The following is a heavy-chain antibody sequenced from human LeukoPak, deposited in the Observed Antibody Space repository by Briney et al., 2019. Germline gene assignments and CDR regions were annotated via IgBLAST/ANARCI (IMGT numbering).Heavy chain of an antibody. V-gene: IGHV3-66*01. CDR2: IYNDGRT. CDR3: ARDRGYTAYFDF. J-gene: IGHJ4*02. CDR1: GFTVNNKY. D-gene: IGHD5-18*01. Sequence: GGSLRLSCAASGFTVNNKYMTWVRQAPGKGLEWVSLIYNDGRTYYADSVKGRCTISRDNLKNVLYLQMNSLKVEDTAVYYCARDRGYTAYFDFWGRGTVVTVSS.